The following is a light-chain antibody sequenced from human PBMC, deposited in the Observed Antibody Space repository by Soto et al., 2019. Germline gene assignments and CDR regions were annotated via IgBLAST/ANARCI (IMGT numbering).Light chain of an antibody. CDR3: QHYGTSPTWT. CDR2: GAS. J-gene: IGKJ1*01. V-gene: IGKV3-20*01. Sequence: EIVLTQSPGTLSLSPGERATLSCRASQSLSSNYLAWYQQKPGQAPRLLIYGASSRATGIPDRFSGSGSGTDFTLTISRLEPEDFAAFYCQHYGTSPTWTFGQGTKVEIK. CDR1: QSLSSNY.